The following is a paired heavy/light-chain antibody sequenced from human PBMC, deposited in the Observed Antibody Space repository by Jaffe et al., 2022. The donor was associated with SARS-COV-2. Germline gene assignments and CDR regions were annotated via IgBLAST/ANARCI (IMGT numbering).Light chain of an antibody. CDR2: KDS. Sequence: SYELTQPSSVSVSPGQTARVTCSGDVLAKKYTRWFQQKPGQAPVLVIYKDSERPSGISNRFSGSTSGTTVTLTISGAHLEDEADYYCSSATDTSVLFGGGTKVTVL. J-gene: IGLJ2*01. CDR3: SSATDTSVL. V-gene: IGLV3-27*01. CDR1: VLAKKY.
Heavy chain of an antibody. CDR2: INPNSGNT. Sequence: QVQLEQSGAEVKKPGASVKVSCKASGYSLTAYYIHWVRQPPGQGLEWMGWINPNSGNTNSAQKFRGRVTMSRDTSISTVYLELSGLRSDDTAVYYCVRDEFYDSGGPEGFDYWGQGTLVTVSS. V-gene: IGHV1-2*02. CDR3: VRDEFYDSGGPEGFDY. D-gene: IGHD3-22*01. J-gene: IGHJ4*02. CDR1: GYSLTAYY.